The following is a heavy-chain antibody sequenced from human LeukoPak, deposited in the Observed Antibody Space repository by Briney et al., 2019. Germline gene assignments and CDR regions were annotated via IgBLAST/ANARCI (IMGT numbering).Heavy chain of an antibody. CDR2: ISSSSGYI. CDR1: GFTFSSYS. CDR3: ARARSYSGSYHDAFDI. J-gene: IGHJ3*02. V-gene: IGHV3-21*01. Sequence: GGSLRLSCAASGFTFSSYSMNWVRQAPGKGLEWVSSISSSSGYIYYADSVKGRFTIFRDNAKNSLYLEMDSLTDEDTAVYYCARARSYSGSYHDAFDIWGQGTVVTVSS. D-gene: IGHD1-26*01.